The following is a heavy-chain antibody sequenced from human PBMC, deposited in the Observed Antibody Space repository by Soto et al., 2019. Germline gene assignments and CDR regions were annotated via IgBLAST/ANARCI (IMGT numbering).Heavy chain of an antibody. CDR2: LFSSGNT. V-gene: IGHV3-53*04. J-gene: IGHJ4*02. Sequence: EVQLVESGGGLVQPGGSLRVSCAASGFIVRTTYMSWVRQAPGKGLEWVSVLFSSGNTHYANSVKGRFTISRDDSKNTLYLHMNSLRPEDTAIYYCARDGVDYGDYVGYFDLWGQGTLVTVSS. D-gene: IGHD4-17*01. CDR3: ARDGVDYGDYVGYFDL. CDR1: GFIVRTTY.